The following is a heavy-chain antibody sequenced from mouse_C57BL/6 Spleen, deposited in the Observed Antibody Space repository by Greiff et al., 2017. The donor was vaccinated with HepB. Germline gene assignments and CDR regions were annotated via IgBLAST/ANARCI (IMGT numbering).Heavy chain of an antibody. CDR2: ISGGGGNT. D-gene: IGHD4-1*02. CDR1: GFTFSSYT. Sequence: DVMLVESGGGLVKPGGSLKLSCAASGFTFSSYTMSWVRQTPEKRLEWVATISGGGGNTYYPDSVKGRFTISRDNAKNTLYLQMSSLRSEDTALYYCARHEGNWDRGYYFDYWGQGTTLTVSS. CDR3: ARHEGNWDRGYYFDY. V-gene: IGHV5-9*01. J-gene: IGHJ2*01.